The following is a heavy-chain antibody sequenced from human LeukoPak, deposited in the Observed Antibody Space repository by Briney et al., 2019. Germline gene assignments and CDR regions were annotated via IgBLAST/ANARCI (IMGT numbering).Heavy chain of an antibody. CDR1: GFTFSSYS. Sequence: GGSLRLSCAASGFTFSSYSMNWVRQAPGKGLEWVSSISSSSSYIYYADSVKGRFTISRDNAKNSLYLQMNSLRAEDTAVYYCARVQAGAADAFDIWGQGTMVTVSS. V-gene: IGHV3-21*01. D-gene: IGHD6-13*01. J-gene: IGHJ3*02. CDR2: ISSSSSYI. CDR3: ARVQAGAADAFDI.